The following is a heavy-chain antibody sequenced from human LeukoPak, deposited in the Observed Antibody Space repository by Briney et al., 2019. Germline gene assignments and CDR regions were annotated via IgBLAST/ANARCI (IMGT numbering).Heavy chain of an antibody. D-gene: IGHD7-27*01. V-gene: IGHV3-53*01. CDR2: IYRDGTT. CDR3: ARGLETGDVDY. J-gene: IGHJ4*02. Sequence: ETLSLTCTVSGGSISSYYWSWVRQAPGKGLEWVSVIYRDGTTYYADSVKGRFTISRDNSKNTLYLQMNSLRAEDTAVYYCARGLETGDVDYWGQGTLVTVSS. CDR1: GGSISSYY.